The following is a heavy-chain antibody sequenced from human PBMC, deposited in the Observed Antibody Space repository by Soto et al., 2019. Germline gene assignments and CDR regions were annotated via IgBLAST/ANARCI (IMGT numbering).Heavy chain of an antibody. CDR1: GDSFSNYW. V-gene: IGHV5-51*01. D-gene: IGHD6-6*01. CDR3: ARTPRLLDY. J-gene: IGHJ4*02. Sequence: GESLKISCKGSGDSFSNYWIAWVRQMPGKGLEWMGIIYPGDSDTRYSPSFQGQVTISADTSINTVYLQWSSLRVEDTAVYYCARTPRLLDYWGQGTLVTVSS. CDR2: IYPGDSDT.